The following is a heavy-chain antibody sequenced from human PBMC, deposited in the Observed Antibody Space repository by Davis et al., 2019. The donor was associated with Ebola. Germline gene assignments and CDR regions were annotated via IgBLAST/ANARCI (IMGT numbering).Heavy chain of an antibody. D-gene: IGHD2-2*03. Sequence: GESLKISCKASGYTFTDYWIGWVRQMPGKGLEWMGLMHPRNSDTRYSPSFLGQVTISAGKSTSTTYLQWSSLKDSDTAMYYCARRALDQHYYYYMDVWGKGTTVTVS. CDR1: GYTFTDYW. V-gene: IGHV5-51*01. J-gene: IGHJ6*03. CDR3: ARRALDQHYYYYMDV. CDR2: MHPRNSDT.